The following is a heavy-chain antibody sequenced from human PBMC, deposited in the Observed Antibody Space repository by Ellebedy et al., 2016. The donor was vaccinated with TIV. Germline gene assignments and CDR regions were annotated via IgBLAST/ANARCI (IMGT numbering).Heavy chain of an antibody. D-gene: IGHD6-19*01. CDR3: ARSDSNGWYGVSDY. V-gene: IGHV3-49*03. CDR1: GFTFGDYG. J-gene: IGHJ4*02. Sequence: GESLKISCTGSGFTFGDYGINWFRQSPGKGLEWVSFIRKKGYGGTTEYAASVKGRFTNSRDDSKSIADLQMNSLKTEDTAVYYCARSDSNGWYGVSDYWGRGTQVTVSS. CDR2: IRKKGYGGTT.